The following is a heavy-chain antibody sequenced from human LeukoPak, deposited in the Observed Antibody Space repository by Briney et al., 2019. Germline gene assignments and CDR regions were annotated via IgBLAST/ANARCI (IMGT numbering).Heavy chain of an antibody. CDR3: ARIVEMATSSFDY. CDR1: GYTFTGYY. V-gene: IGHV1-2*02. CDR2: INPNSGGT. J-gene: IGHJ4*02. D-gene: IGHD5-24*01. Sequence: ASVKVSCKASGYTFTGYYMHWVRQAPGQGLEWMGWINPNSGGTNYAQKFQGRVTMTRDTSISTAYMELSRLRSDDTAVYYRARIVEMATSSFDYWGQGTLVTVSS.